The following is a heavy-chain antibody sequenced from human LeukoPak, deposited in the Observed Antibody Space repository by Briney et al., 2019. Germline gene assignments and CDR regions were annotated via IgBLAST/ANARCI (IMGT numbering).Heavy chain of an antibody. Sequence: SVKVSCKASGGTFSSYAISWVRQAPGQGLEWMGGIIPIFGTANYAQKFQGRVTMTRNTSISTAYMELSSLRSEDTAVYYCARGVPYCSSTSCYPSLRWFDPWGQGTLVTVSS. D-gene: IGHD2-2*01. J-gene: IGHJ5*02. CDR3: ARGVPYCSSTSCYPSLRWFDP. V-gene: IGHV1-69*05. CDR1: GGTFSSYA. CDR2: IIPIFGTA.